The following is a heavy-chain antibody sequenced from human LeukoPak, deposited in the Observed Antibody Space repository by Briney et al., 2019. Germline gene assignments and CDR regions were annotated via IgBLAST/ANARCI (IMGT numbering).Heavy chain of an antibody. Sequence: GGSLRLSCAASGFTFSSYAMSWVRQAPGKGLEWVSAISGSGGSTYYADSVKGRFTISRDNSKNTLYLQMNSLRAEDTAVYYCAKDRGYCSSTCCYPGFVFNYWGQGTLVTVSS. CDR3: AKDRGYCSSTCCYPGFVFNY. CDR1: GFTFSSYA. J-gene: IGHJ4*02. V-gene: IGHV3-23*01. CDR2: ISGSGGST. D-gene: IGHD2-2*01.